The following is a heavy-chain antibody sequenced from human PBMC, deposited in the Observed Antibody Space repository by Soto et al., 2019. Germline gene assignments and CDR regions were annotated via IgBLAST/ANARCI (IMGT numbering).Heavy chain of an antibody. CDR3: AKDCGSRGGFGY. Sequence: DVQLLESGGGLVKPGGSLRLSCETSGFNFSDYSMNWVRQAPGEGLEWVAFISRSSSFIYYADSVQGRFSVSRDNARNVISREVTSVRGRDTATYSCAKDCGSRGGFGYWGQGILVVVTS. V-gene: IGHV3-21*01. J-gene: IGHJ4*02. CDR2: ISRSSSFI. CDR1: GFNFSDYS. D-gene: IGHD2-21*01.